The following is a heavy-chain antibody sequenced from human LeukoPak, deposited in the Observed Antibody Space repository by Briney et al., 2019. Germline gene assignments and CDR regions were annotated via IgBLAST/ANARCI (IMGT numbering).Heavy chain of an antibody. D-gene: IGHD6-13*01. J-gene: IGHJ4*02. Sequence: GGSQRLSCAASGFTFSSYSMNWVRQAPGKGLEWVSSISSSSSYIYYADSVKGRFTISRDNAKNSLYLQMNSLRAEDTAVYYCAASPLYSTYYFDHWGQGTLVTVSS. V-gene: IGHV3-21*01. CDR1: GFTFSSYS. CDR2: ISSSSSYI. CDR3: AASPLYSTYYFDH.